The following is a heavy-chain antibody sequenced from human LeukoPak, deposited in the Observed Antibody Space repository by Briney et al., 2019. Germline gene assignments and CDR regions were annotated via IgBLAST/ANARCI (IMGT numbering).Heavy chain of an antibody. CDR2: ISSSGSTI. J-gene: IGHJ2*01. D-gene: IGHD2-21*02. CDR1: GFTFSSYE. V-gene: IGHV3-48*03. Sequence: GGSLRLSCAASGFTFSSYEMNWVRQAPGKGLEWVSYISSSGSTIYYADSVKGRFTISRDNAKNSLYLQMNSLRAEDTAVYYCARDGFLVVVTAIPLGYFDLWGRGTLVTVSS. CDR3: ARDGFLVVVTAIPLGYFDL.